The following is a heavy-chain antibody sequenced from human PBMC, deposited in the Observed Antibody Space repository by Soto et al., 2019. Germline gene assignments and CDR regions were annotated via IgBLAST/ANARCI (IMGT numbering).Heavy chain of an antibody. Sequence: EVQLLESGGGLVQPGGSLRLSCAASGFTFSNYAISWVRQAPGKGLEWVSIISGSGDTPYYADSVKGRFTISRDNSRNTLYLQMNSLRAGDSAKYYGAKEGIRGLNCFDYWGPGTLVTVSS. D-gene: IGHD1-1*01. CDR2: ISGSGDTP. CDR1: GFTFSNYA. CDR3: AKEGIRGLNCFDY. J-gene: IGHJ4*02. V-gene: IGHV3-23*01.